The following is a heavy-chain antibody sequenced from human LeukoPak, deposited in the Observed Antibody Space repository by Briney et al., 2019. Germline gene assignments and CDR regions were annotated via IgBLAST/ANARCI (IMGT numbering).Heavy chain of an antibody. CDR3: VKDGRRTTTNWFDP. J-gene: IGHJ5*02. CDR2: ISSNGGST. Sequence: PGGSLRLSCSASGFTFSSYAMHWVRQAPGKGLESVSAISSNGGSTYYADSVKGRFTISRDNSKNTLYLQMSSLRAEDTAVYYCVKDGRRTTTNWFDPWGQGTLVTVSS. D-gene: IGHD1-1*01. CDR1: GFTFSSYA. V-gene: IGHV3-64D*06.